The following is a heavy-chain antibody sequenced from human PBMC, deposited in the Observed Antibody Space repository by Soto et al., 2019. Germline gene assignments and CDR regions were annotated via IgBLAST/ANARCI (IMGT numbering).Heavy chain of an antibody. CDR1: GGFLSRSY. D-gene: IGHD2-8*01. CDR2: IYESGST. CDR3: VRHLPVPMAVGSFDI. J-gene: IGHJ3*02. V-gene: IGHV4-59*08. Sequence: QVQLQESGPGLVKPSETLSLTCTVSGGFLSRSYWSWIRQSPGKGLEWIGYIYESGSTSYNPSLKSRVAFSIDMSKNHFSLTLRSVTAADTAVYYCVRHLPVPMAVGSFDIWGRGTLITVSS.